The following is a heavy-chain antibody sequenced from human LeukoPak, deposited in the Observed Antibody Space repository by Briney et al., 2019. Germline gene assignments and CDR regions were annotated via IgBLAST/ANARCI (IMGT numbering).Heavy chain of an antibody. J-gene: IGHJ4*02. CDR2: TNPNTSVT. Sequence: ASVKVSCKASGYTFTGHYVHWLRQAPGQGLEWMGWTNPNTSVTNYAQKFQDRVTLTRDTSISTAYMELSWLRSDDTAIYYCASVDSGTAYLRYDYWGQGTLVTVSS. CDR1: GYTFTGHY. V-gene: IGHV1-2*02. CDR3: ASVDSGTAYLRYDY. D-gene: IGHD3/OR15-3a*01.